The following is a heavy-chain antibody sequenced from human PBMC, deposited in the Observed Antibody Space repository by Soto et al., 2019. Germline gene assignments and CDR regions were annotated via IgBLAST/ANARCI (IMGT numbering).Heavy chain of an antibody. Sequence: RASVKVSCKASGGTFSSYAISWVRQAPGQGLEWMGGIIPIFGTANYAQKFQGRVTITADESTSTAYMELSSLRSEDTAVYYCARAEWGDGAFDIWGQGTMVTVSS. D-gene: IGHD1-26*01. CDR3: ARAEWGDGAFDI. CDR1: GGTFSSYA. V-gene: IGHV1-69*13. J-gene: IGHJ3*02. CDR2: IIPIFGTA.